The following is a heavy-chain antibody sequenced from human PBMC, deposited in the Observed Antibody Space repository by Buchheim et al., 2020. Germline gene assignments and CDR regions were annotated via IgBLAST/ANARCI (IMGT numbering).Heavy chain of an antibody. D-gene: IGHD4/OR15-4a*01. CDR2: ISYDGIVK. V-gene: IGHV3-30*18. CDR3: AKEIHRMTMVTEFDY. Sequence: QVHLVESGGDVVQPGRSLRLSCAASGFTFSSYGMHWVRQAPGKGLEWVAVISYDGIVKDYADSVKGRFTISRGNSKKTLYLQMNSLRVEDTAVYYCAKEIHRMTMVTEFDYWGQGTL. J-gene: IGHJ4*02. CDR1: GFTFSSYG.